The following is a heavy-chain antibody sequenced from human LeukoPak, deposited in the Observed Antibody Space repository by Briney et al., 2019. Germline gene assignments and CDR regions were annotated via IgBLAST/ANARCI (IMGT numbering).Heavy chain of an antibody. CDR3: AKSMVRGVHDAFDI. J-gene: IGHJ3*02. D-gene: IGHD3-10*01. Sequence: PGGSLRLSCAASGFTFDDYAMHWVRQAPGKGLEWVTGISWSSGSIGYADSVKGRFTISRDNAKNSLYLQMNSLRAEDTALFYCAKSMVRGVHDAFDIWGQGTMVTVSS. CDR2: ISWSSGSI. V-gene: IGHV3-9*01. CDR1: GFTFDDYA.